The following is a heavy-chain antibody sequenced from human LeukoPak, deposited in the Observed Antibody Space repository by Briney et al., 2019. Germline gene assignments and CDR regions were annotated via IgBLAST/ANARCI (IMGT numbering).Heavy chain of an antibody. CDR3: ARDPVPATARHFDY. V-gene: IGHV3-15*01. CDR1: GFTFSDAY. Sequence: GGSLRLSCAASGFTFSDAYMHWVRQAPGMGLEWVGRIKKKADGATPDYAAAVKGRFTISRDNSKNTLYLQMNSLRGEDTGVYYCARDPVPATARHFDYWGQGTLVTVSS. D-gene: IGHD1-1*01. J-gene: IGHJ4*02. CDR2: IKKKADGATP.